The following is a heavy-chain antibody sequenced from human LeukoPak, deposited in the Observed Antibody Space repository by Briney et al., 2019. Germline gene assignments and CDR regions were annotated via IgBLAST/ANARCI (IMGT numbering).Heavy chain of an antibody. CDR2: IYNDGGLP. CDR1: GFSFSSYG. D-gene: IGHD4-23*01. J-gene: IGHJ4*02. CDR3: AQGHYVGNSEFLDN. V-gene: IGHV3-33*07. Sequence: GGSLRLSCAASGFSFSSYGMYWVRQAPGKGLEWVALIYNDGGLPNYLDSVRGRFTISRDNFKNTLYLQMDSLRVEDTAVYYCAQGHYVGNSEFLDNWGQGSLVIVSS.